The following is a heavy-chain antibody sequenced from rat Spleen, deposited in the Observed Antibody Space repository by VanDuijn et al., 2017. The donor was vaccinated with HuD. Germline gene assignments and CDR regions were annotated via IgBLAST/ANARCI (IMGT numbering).Heavy chain of an antibody. V-gene: IGHV5-25*01. J-gene: IGHJ2*01. Sequence: EVQLVESGGGLVQPGRSMKLSCAASGFTFSNYYMAWVRQAPTKGLEWVATISSGGGGIYYPDSVQGRFTISRHNAKSTLYLQMDSLRSEDTATYYCARRHYGYTDYFDYWGQGVMVTVSS. CDR3: ARRHYGYTDYFDY. CDR1: GFTFSNYY. D-gene: IGHD1-9*01. CDR2: ISSGGGGI.